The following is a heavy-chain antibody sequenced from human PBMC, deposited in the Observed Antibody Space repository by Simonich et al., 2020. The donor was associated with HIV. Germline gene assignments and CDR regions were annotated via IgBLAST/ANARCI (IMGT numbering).Heavy chain of an antibody. CDR3: ARTGDRVFDY. CDR1: GGSFSGYY. D-gene: IGHD1-1*01. Sequence: QVQLQQWGAGLLKPSETLSLTCAVYGGSFSGYYWSWIRQSPEKGLEWIGEINHSGITNNNPSLKRRVTILVDTSKNQFSLKLSSVTAADTAVYFCARTGDRVFDYWGQGILVTVSS. CDR2: INHSGIT. V-gene: IGHV4-34*01. J-gene: IGHJ4*02.